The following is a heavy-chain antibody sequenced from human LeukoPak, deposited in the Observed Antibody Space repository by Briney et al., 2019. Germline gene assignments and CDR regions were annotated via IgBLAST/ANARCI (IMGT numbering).Heavy chain of an antibody. D-gene: IGHD2-15*01. CDR3: AEDVVVIVAAKPGI. J-gene: IGHJ4*02. V-gene: IGHV3-23*01. CDR1: GFTFSTYA. Sequence: GGSLRLSCAASGFTFSTYAMSWVRQAPGKGVEWVSSISGSGDSTYYVNSVKGRFTISRDNSKNTVYLQMNSLRAEDTAIYYCAEDVVVIVAAKPGIWGQGTLVTVSS. CDR2: ISGSGDST.